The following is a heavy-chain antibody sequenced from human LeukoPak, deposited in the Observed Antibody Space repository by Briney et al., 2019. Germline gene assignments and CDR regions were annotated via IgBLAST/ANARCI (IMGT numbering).Heavy chain of an antibody. J-gene: IGHJ6*02. CDR1: GFTFSSYG. CDR3: AKDRRPYYYGMDV. V-gene: IGHV3-30*18. Sequence: GGSLRLSCAASGFTFSSYGMHWVRQAPGKGLECVAVISYDGSNKYYADSVKGRFTVSRDNSKNTLYLQMNSLRAEDTAVYHCAKDRRPYYYGMDVWGQGTTVTVSS. CDR2: ISYDGSNK.